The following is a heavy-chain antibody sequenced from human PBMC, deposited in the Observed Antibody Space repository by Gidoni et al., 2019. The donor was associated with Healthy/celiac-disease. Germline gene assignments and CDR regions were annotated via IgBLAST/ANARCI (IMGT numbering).Heavy chain of an antibody. J-gene: IGHJ4*02. CDR1: GFTFSRYA. Sequence: EVQLLESGGGLVQTGGSLRLSCAASGFTFSRYAMSWVRQAHGKGLEWVSVISGSGGSTYYADSVKGRFTISRDNSKNTLYLQMNSLRAEDTAVYYCAKDDTYYDLWSGYYPFDYWGQGTLVTVSS. CDR2: ISGSGGST. V-gene: IGHV3-23*01. CDR3: AKDDTYYDLWSGYYPFDY. D-gene: IGHD3-3*01.